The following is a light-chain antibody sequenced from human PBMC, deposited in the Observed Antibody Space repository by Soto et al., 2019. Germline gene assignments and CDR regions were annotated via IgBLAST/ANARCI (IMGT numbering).Light chain of an antibody. CDR3: CSFAGFYSVL. J-gene: IGLJ3*02. CDR1: SSDVGGYDY. CDR2: DVS. V-gene: IGLV2-11*01. Sequence: QAVLTQPRSVSGSPGQSVTISCTGTSSDVGGYDYVSWYQQHPGKAPKLIIYDVSKRPSGVPDRFSGSKSGNTASLIISGLQAEDEADYYCCSFAGFYSVLFVGGTQLTVL.